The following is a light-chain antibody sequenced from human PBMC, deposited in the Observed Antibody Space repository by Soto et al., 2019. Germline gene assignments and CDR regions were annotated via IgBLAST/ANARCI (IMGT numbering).Light chain of an antibody. CDR3: QQRRNWPPT. J-gene: IGKJ4*01. CDR2: GAS. CDR1: QSVSSSY. Sequence: EIVLTQSPGTLSLSPGERATLSCRASQSVSSSYLAWYQQKPGQAPRLLIYGASSRATGIPDRFSGSGSGTDFTLTISSLEPEDFAVYYCQQRRNWPPTFGGGTKVEI. V-gene: IGKV3D-20*02.